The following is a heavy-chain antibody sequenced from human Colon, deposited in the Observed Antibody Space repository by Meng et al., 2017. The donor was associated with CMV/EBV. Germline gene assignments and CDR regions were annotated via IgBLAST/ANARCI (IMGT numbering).Heavy chain of an antibody. CDR2: MSPAENEY. CDR3: ATDFGWYRRIY. D-gene: IGHD6-19*01. CDR1: GSSSSDYW. Sequence: GASLKISCAASGSSSSDYWVTWVRQRPGKGLELVANMSPAENEYSYGESVEGRFTMSRDNAKDSLYLDMTGLRADDTAVYFCATDFGWYRRIYWGQGTLVTSPQ. V-gene: IGHV3-7*03. J-gene: IGHJ4*01.